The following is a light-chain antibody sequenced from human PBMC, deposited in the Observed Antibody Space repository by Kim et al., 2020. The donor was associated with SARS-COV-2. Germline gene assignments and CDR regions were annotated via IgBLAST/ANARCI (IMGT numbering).Light chain of an antibody. J-gene: IGLJ2*01. Sequence: VTISCSGRFCNVGRITLNWSHQHPGTAPKLLIFGYTQRPSGVPDRFSGSKSGTSATLAISGLQSEDEADYYCAAWDDNLNGVGFGGGTQLTVL. CDR2: GYT. V-gene: IGLV1-44*01. CDR1: FCNVGRIT. CDR3: AAWDDNLNGVG.